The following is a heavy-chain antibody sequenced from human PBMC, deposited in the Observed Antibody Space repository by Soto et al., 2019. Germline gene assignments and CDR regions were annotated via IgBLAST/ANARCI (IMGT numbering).Heavy chain of an antibody. D-gene: IGHD2-2*01. CDR1: GGTFSSYA. CDR3: ARDHVYCVLVPAAPSFDP. J-gene: IGHJ5*02. CDR2: IIPIFGTA. Sequence: SVKVSCKASGGTFSSYAISWVRQAPGQGLEWMGGIIPIFGTANYAQKFQGRVTITADESTSTAYMELSSLRSADTAVYYCARDHVYCVLVPAAPSFDPGGEGILVTVTS. V-gene: IGHV1-69*13.